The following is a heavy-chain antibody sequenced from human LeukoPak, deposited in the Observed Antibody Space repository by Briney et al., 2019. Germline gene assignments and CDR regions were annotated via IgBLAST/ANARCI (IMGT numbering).Heavy chain of an antibody. D-gene: IGHD3-22*01. CDR2: IYPDDSDT. Sequence: GESLKISCKGSGYSFTNYWIAWVRQMPGKGLEWMGFIYPDDSDTRYSPSFQGQVTISADKSITTAYLQWSSLKASDTAMYYCARAAVSSGYYYIDFSHWGQGTLVTVSS. J-gene: IGHJ1*01. CDR3: ARAAVSSGYYYIDFSH. V-gene: IGHV5-51*01. CDR1: GYSFTNYW.